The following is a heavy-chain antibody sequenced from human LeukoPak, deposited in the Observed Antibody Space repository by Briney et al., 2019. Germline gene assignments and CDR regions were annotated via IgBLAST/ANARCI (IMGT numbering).Heavy chain of an antibody. CDR3: ARQSNSSSTFYYYYYYMDV. V-gene: IGHV4-34*01. CDR1: GGSFSGYY. Sequence: SETLSLTCAVYGGSFSGYYWSWIRQPPGKGLEWIGEINHSGSTNYNPSLKSRVTISVDTSKNQFSLKLSSVTAADTAVYYCARQSNSSSTFYYYYYYMDVWGKGTTVTVSS. D-gene: IGHD6-6*01. CDR2: INHSGST. J-gene: IGHJ6*03.